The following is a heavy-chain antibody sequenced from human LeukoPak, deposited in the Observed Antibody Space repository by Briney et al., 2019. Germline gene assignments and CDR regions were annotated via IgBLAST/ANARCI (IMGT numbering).Heavy chain of an antibody. V-gene: IGHV4-34*01. Sequence: SETLSLTCAVYGGSFSGYYWSWIRQPPGKGLGWSGETNHSGSTNYNASLKSRFTISVDTSKNQFSLKLSSVTAADTAVYYCARGRRYYYGSGGIEDYWGQGTLVTVSS. CDR2: TNHSGST. CDR3: ARGRRYYYGSGGIEDY. D-gene: IGHD3-10*01. CDR1: GGSFSGYY. J-gene: IGHJ4*02.